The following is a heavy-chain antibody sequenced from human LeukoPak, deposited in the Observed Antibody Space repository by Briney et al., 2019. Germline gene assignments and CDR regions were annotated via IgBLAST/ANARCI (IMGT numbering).Heavy chain of an antibody. D-gene: IGHD2/OR15-2a*01. CDR3: ARAPIIEERFDY. Sequence: ASVTVSCTASGGTFSSYAISWVRQAPGQGLEWMGGIIPIFGTANYAQKFQGRVTITADESTSTAYMELSSLRSEDTAVYYCARAPIIEERFDYWGQGTLVTVSS. CDR2: IIPIFGTA. V-gene: IGHV1-69*13. CDR1: GGTFSSYA. J-gene: IGHJ4*02.